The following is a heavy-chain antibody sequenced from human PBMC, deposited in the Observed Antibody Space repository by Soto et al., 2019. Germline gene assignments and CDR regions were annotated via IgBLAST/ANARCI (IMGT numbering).Heavy chain of an antibody. V-gene: IGHV4-39*01. CDR2: IYYSGST. Sequence: PSETLSLTCTVSGGSISSSSYYWGWIRQPPGKGLEWIGSIYYSGSTYYNPSLKSRVTISVDTSKNQFSLKLSSVTAADTAVYYCASTPTISVTERLPYGDYLVDFDYWGQGTLVTVSS. J-gene: IGHJ4*02. CDR1: GGSISSSSYY. CDR3: ASTPTISVTERLPYGDYLVDFDY. D-gene: IGHD4-17*01.